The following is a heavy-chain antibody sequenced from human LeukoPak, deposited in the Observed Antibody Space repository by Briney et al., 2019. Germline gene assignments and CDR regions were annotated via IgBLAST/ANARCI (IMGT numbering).Heavy chain of an antibody. CDR3: ARLSADWSAI. D-gene: IGHD3-3*01. CDR2: IYYSGNT. CDR1: SGSISGSINY. V-gene: IGHV4-39*01. J-gene: IGHJ3*02. Sequence: PSETLSLVCSVPSGSISGSINYWGWIRQPPGKGLEWIGSIYYSGNTYYNPSLKSRVTISVDTSKNQFSLKLRSVTAADTAAYYCARLSADWSAIWGQGTKVTVSS.